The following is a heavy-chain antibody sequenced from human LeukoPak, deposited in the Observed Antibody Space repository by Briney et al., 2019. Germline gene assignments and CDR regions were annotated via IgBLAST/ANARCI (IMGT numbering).Heavy chain of an antibody. Sequence: PSETLSLTCTVSGGSISSYYWSWIRQPPGKGLEWIGYIYYSGSTNYNPSLKSRVTISVDTSKNQFSLKLNSVTATDTAVYYCARGGSFSQPFDPWGQGTLVTVSS. D-gene: IGHD3-16*01. J-gene: IGHJ5*02. CDR3: ARGGSFSQPFDP. CDR1: GGSISSYY. V-gene: IGHV4-59*08. CDR2: IYYSGST.